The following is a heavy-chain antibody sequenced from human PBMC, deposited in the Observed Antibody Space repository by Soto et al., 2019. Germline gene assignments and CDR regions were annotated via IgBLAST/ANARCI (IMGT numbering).Heavy chain of an antibody. Sequence: ASVKVSCKASGNTFTSYDINWVRQATGHGLEWMGWINPNSGNVGYAQKFQGRVTMTRDTAIRTAYMEVSRLRSDDTAVYYCARGRASGSYYLLDYWGQGTLVTVSS. CDR1: GNTFTSYD. D-gene: IGHD3-10*01. J-gene: IGHJ4*02. CDR3: ARGRASGSYYLLDY. CDR2: INPNSGNV. V-gene: IGHV1-8*01.